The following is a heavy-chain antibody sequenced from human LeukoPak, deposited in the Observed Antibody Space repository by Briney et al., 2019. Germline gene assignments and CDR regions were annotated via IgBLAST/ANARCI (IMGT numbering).Heavy chain of an antibody. Sequence: SSETLSLTCTVSTYSISSGYYWGWIRQPPGKGLEWIGNIYHNGNTYYNPSLKSRVTISVDTSKNQFSLKLSSVTAADTAVYYCASSVAGPFDYWGQGTLVTVSS. CDR1: TYSISSGYY. D-gene: IGHD6-19*01. CDR2: IYHNGNT. J-gene: IGHJ4*02. V-gene: IGHV4-38-2*02. CDR3: ASSVAGPFDY.